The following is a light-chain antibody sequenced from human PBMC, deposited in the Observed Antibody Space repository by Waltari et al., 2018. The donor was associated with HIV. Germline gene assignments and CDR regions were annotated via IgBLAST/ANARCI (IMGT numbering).Light chain of an antibody. CDR2: QDS. J-gene: IGLJ2*01. Sequence: SYELTQPPSVSVSPGQTASITCSGDKLGDKYACWYQQKPGQSPVLVIDQDSKRPSGIPERFSGSNSGNTATLTLSGTQAMDEADYYCQAWDSNYVVFGGGTKLTVL. V-gene: IGLV3-1*01. CDR3: QAWDSNYVV. CDR1: KLGDKY.